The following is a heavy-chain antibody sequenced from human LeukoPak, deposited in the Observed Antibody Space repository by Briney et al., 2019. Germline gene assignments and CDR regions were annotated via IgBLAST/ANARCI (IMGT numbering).Heavy chain of an antibody. V-gene: IGHV5-51*01. D-gene: IGHD6-13*01. CDR2: IYPGDSDT. J-gene: IGHJ4*02. Sequence: GESLKISCQSSGYTFTNYWIGWVRQMPGKGLEWMGIIYPGDSDTRYSPSFQGQVTISADKSIGTAFLQWSSLKASDTAMYYCGRLVDSSSWPDIWGQGTLVTVSS. CDR1: GYTFTNYW. CDR3: GRLVDSSSWPDI.